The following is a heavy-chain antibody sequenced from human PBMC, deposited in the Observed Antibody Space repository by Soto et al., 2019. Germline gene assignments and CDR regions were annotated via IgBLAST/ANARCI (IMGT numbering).Heavy chain of an antibody. Sequence: VQLVESGGGVVQPGRSLRLSCAASGFTFSDYAMHWVRQAPGKGLEWVAVVSHDGRNTHYADSVKGRFTISRDSAKNTVSLEMTRLRAEDRAVYYCAKGGRQWLVTSDFNYWGQGALVTFSS. V-gene: IGHV3-30*18. CDR1: GFTFSDYA. CDR2: VSHDGRNT. J-gene: IGHJ4*02. D-gene: IGHD6-19*01. CDR3: AKGGRQWLVTSDFNY.